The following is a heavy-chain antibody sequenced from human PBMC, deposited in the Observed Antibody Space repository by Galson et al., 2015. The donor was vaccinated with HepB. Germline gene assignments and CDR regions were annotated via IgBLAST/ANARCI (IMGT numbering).Heavy chain of an antibody. CDR3: ARGPGIAALY. V-gene: IGHV4-59*01. CDR1: GGSISSYY. CDR2: IYYSGST. J-gene: IGHJ4*02. Sequence: LSLTCTVSGGSISSYYWSWIRQPPGKGLEWIGYIYYSGSTNYNPSLKSRVTISVDTSKNQFSLKLSSVTAADTAVYYCARGPGIAALYWGQGTLVTVSS. D-gene: IGHD6-6*01.